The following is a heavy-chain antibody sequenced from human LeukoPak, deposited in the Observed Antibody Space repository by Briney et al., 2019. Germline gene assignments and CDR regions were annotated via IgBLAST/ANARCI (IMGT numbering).Heavy chain of an antibody. D-gene: IGHD3-22*01. Sequence: GGSLRLSCAASGFTFSSYAMHWVRQAPGKGLEWVAVISYDGSNKYYADSVKGRFTISRDNSKNALYLQMNSLRAEDTAVYYCARESIDSSGCNYYGFGCYFDYWGQGTLVTVSS. CDR1: GFTFSSYA. V-gene: IGHV3-30-3*01. CDR3: ARESIDSSGCNYYGFGCYFDY. CDR2: ISYDGSNK. J-gene: IGHJ4*02.